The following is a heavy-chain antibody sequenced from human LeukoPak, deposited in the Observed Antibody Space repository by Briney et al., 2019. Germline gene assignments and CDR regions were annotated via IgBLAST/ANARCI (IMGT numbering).Heavy chain of an antibody. CDR3: AKDADGPYSSGWYNWFDP. D-gene: IGHD6-19*01. V-gene: IGHV3-23*01. Sequence: PGGSLRLSCAASGFTFSSYAMSRVRQAPGKGLEWVSAISGSGGSTYYADSVKGRFTISRDNSKNTLYLQMNSLRAEDTAVYYCAKDADGPYSSGWYNWFDPWGQGTLVTVSS. CDR1: GFTFSSYA. CDR2: ISGSGGST. J-gene: IGHJ5*02.